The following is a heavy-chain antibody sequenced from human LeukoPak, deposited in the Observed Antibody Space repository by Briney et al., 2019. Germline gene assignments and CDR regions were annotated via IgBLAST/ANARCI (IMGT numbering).Heavy chain of an antibody. CDR2: ISWNSGSI. J-gene: IGHJ6*03. Sequence: PGGSLRLSCAASGFTFDDYAMHWVRQAPGKGLEWVSGISWNSGSIGYADSVKGRFTISRDNAKNSLYLQMNNLRAEDTALCYCAKATSYYYMDVWGKGTTVTISS. CDR1: GFTFDDYA. V-gene: IGHV3-9*01. CDR3: AKATSYYYMDV.